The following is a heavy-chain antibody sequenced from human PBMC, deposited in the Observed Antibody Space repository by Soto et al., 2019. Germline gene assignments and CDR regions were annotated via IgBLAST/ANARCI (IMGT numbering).Heavy chain of an antibody. D-gene: IGHD2-15*01. V-gene: IGHV4-4*02. Sequence: PSETLSLTCAVSGGSIIGTNWWWLVGQPPGKGLEWIGEIYHSGSTNYNPSLKSRVTTSVDKSKNQFSLRLSSVTAADTAVYYCAIIYCSDINCPFSWGQVTLVTVS. CDR1: GGSIIGTNW. CDR2: IYHSGST. J-gene: IGHJ5*02. CDR3: AIIYCSDINCPFS.